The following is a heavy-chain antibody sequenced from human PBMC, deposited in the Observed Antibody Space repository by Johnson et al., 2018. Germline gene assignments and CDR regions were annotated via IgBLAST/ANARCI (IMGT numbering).Heavy chain of an antibody. V-gene: IGHV3-30-3*01. Sequence: VQLVESGGGVVQPGRSLRLSCAASGFTFSNHALHWVRQAPGKGLEWVAVISYDGSFKHYADSVKGRFTISRDSSKNTLYLQMNSLRADDTALYYCARDSRKLVRGYCDYWGQGTLVIVSS. J-gene: IGHJ4*02. CDR1: GFTFSNHA. D-gene: IGHD6-13*01. CDR2: ISYDGSFK. CDR3: ARDSRKLVRGYCDY.